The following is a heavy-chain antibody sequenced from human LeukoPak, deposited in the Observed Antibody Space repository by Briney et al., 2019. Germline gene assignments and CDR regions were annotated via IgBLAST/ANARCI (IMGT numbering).Heavy chain of an antibody. J-gene: IGHJ4*02. CDR1: GFSFSSYG. Sequence: PGGSLRLSCAASGFSFSSYGMHWVRQAPGKGLEWVAVISYDGSNEYFADSVKGRFTVSRDNSKNTLYLQMNSLRPEDTAVYYCAKEFNRGLPDYWGQGTLVTVPS. CDR3: AKEFNRGLPDY. V-gene: IGHV3-30*18. CDR2: ISYDGSNE. D-gene: IGHD2-21*01.